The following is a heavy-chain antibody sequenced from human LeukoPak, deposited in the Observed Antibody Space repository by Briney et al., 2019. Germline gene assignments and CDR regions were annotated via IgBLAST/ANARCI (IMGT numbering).Heavy chain of an antibody. D-gene: IGHD1-26*01. V-gene: IGHV3-23*01. J-gene: IGHJ4*02. CDR2: ISGSGDNT. Sequence: GGSLRLSCAASGFTFSAYAMGWVRQAPGRGLEWVSGISGSGDNTYYADAVQGRFTISRDNTKNTVYLQMNSLRAEDTAVYYCAKEAVGASAGFDYWGQGTLVTVSS. CDR3: AKEAVGASAGFDY. CDR1: GFTFSAYA.